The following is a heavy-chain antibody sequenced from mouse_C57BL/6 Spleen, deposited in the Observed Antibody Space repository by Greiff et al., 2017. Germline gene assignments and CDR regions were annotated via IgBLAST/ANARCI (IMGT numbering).Heavy chain of an antibody. CDR2: IGPNSGGT. D-gene: IGHD4-1*01. CDR1: GYTFTSYW. Sequence: VQLQQPGAELVKPGASVKLSCKASGYTFTSYWMHWVQQGPGRGLEWIGRIGPNSGGTKYNEKFKSKATLTVDNPSSTAYLQLSSLTSEDTAIYYCAREGTGTLDYWGQGTTLTVSS. V-gene: IGHV1-72*01. J-gene: IGHJ2*01. CDR3: AREGTGTLDY.